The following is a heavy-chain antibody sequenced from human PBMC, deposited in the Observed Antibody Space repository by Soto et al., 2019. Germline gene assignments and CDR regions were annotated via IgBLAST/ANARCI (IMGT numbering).Heavy chain of an antibody. CDR2: ISAYNGNT. CDR1: GYTFTSYG. V-gene: IGHV1-18*01. J-gene: IGHJ4*02. D-gene: IGHD6-13*01. Sequence: GSVKVSFKASGYTFTSYGISLVRQAPGQGLEWIGWISAYNGNTNYAQKLHGRVTMTTDTSTSTAYMELRSLRSDDTAVYYCARDPGIAADGEYYFDYWGQGTLVTVSS. CDR3: ARDPGIAADGEYYFDY.